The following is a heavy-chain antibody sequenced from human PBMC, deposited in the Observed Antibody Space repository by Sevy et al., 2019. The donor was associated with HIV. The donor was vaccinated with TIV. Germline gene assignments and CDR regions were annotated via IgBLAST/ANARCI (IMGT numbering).Heavy chain of an antibody. CDR2: TYYRSKWYN. V-gene: IGHV6-1*01. D-gene: IGHD6-13*01. CDR1: GDSVSSNSAA. J-gene: IGHJ3*02. CDR3: ARGCIAAAGMTDAFDI. Sequence: SQTLSLTCAISGDSVSSNSAAWNWIRQSPSRGLEWLGRTYYRSKWYNDYAVSVKSRITINPDTSMNQFSLQLNSVTPEDTAVYYCARGCIAAAGMTDAFDIWGQGTMVTVSS.